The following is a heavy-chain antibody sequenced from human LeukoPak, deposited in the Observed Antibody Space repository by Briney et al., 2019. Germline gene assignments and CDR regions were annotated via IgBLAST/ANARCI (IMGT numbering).Heavy chain of an antibody. D-gene: IGHD3-22*01. J-gene: IGHJ6*03. Sequence: GRSLRLSCAASGFTFSSYAMHWVRQAPGKGLEWVAVISYDGSNKYYADSVKGRFTISRDNAKNSLYLQMNSLRAEDTAVYYCARRYYYDSSGYSQRYYYYMDVWGKGTTVTISS. CDR3: ARRYYYDSSGYSQRYYYYMDV. CDR2: ISYDGSNK. CDR1: GFTFSSYA. V-gene: IGHV3-30*04.